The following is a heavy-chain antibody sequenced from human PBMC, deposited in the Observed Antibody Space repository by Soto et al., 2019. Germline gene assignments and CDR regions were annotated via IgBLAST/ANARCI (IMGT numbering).Heavy chain of an antibody. CDR1: GFAFSSYS. Sequence: GGSLRLSCAASGFAFSSYSMNWVRQAPGKGLEWVSSIGSSSSYIYYADSVKGRFTISRDNAKNSLHLQMNSLRAEDTAVYYCASFYSSGWTGGGFDPWGQGTLVTVSS. D-gene: IGHD6-19*01. CDR3: ASFYSSGWTGGGFDP. J-gene: IGHJ5*02. V-gene: IGHV3-21*01. CDR2: IGSSSSYI.